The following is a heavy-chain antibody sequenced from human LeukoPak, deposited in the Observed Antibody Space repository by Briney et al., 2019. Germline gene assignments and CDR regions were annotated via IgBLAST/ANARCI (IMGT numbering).Heavy chain of an antibody. CDR3: ARDLAIVIVGGLICAFDV. Sequence: SETLSLTCTVSGGSISSGSYYWSWIRQPAGKGLEWIGRIYTSGSTNYNPSLKSRVTISLDTFRNQFSLKLSSVTAADTAVYYCARDLAIVIVGGLICAFDVWGQGTMVTVSS. J-gene: IGHJ3*01. V-gene: IGHV4-61*02. CDR2: IYTSGST. D-gene: IGHD2/OR15-2a*01. CDR1: GGSISSGSYY.